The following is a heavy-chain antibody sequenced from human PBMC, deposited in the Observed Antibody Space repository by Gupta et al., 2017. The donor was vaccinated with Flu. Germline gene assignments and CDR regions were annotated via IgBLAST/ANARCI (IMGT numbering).Heavy chain of an antibody. V-gene: IGHV4-61*02. CDR3: AREGFKCSSTSCDTNYGMDV. Sequence: IGRIYTSGSTNYNPSLKSRVTISVDTSKNQFSLKLSSVTAADTAVYYCAREGFKCSSTSCDTNYGMDVWGQGTTVTVSS. CDR2: IYTSGST. D-gene: IGHD2-2*01. J-gene: IGHJ6*02.